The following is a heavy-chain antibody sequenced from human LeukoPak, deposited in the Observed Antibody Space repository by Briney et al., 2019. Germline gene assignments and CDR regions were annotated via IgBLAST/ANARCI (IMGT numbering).Heavy chain of an antibody. CDR2: ISGSGGST. V-gene: IGHV3-23*01. CDR1: GFTFSSYA. D-gene: IGHD3-9*01. CDR3: ANASVYDILTGYYTPYYFDY. Sequence: GGSLRLSCAASGFTFSSYAMSWVRQAPGKGLEWVSAISGSGGSTYYADSVKGRFTISRDNSKYTLYLQMNSLRAEDTAVYYCANASVYDILTGYYTPYYFDYWGQGTLVTVSS. J-gene: IGHJ4*02.